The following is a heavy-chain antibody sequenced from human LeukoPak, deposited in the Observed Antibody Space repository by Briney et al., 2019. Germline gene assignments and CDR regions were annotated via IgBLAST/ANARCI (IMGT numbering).Heavy chain of an antibody. CDR3: ARCGYSYGLELDY. CDR1: GYSISSGYY. V-gene: IGHV4-38-2*02. J-gene: IGHJ4*02. CDR2: IYTSGST. Sequence: SETLSLTCTVSGYSISSGYYWGWIRQPPGKGLEWIGRIYTSGSTNYNPSLKSRVTMSVDTSKNQFSLKLSSVTAADTAVYYCARCGYSYGLELDYWGQGTLVTVSS. D-gene: IGHD5-18*01.